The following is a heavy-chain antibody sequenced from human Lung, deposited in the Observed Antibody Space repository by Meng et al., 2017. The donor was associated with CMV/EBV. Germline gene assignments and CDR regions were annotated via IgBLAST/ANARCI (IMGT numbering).Heavy chain of an antibody. J-gene: IGHJ4*02. CDR2: INPNSGGT. V-gene: IGHV1-2*02. CDR3: ARDGGGLYYFDY. Sequence: ASXXVSCKASGYTFTGYYMHWVRQAPGQGLEWMRWINPNSGGTNYAQKFQGRVTMTRDTSISTAYMELSRLRSDDTAVYYCARDGGGLYYFDYWGQGTLVTVSS. D-gene: IGHD2-15*01. CDR1: GYTFTGYY.